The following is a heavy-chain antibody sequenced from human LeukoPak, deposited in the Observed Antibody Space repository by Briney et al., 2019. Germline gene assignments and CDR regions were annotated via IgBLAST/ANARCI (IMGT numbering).Heavy chain of an antibody. V-gene: IGHV3-72*01. CDR1: GFTFSDHY. CDR2: TRNKANSYTT. D-gene: IGHD1-26*01. Sequence: GGSLRLSCAASGFTFSDHYMDWVRQAPGKGLEWVGRTRNKANSYTTEYAASVKGRFTISRGDSKNSLYLQMNSLKTEDTAVYYCARDGRELLWGYYYYYMDVWGKGTTVTVSS. J-gene: IGHJ6*03. CDR3: ARDGRELLWGYYYYYMDV.